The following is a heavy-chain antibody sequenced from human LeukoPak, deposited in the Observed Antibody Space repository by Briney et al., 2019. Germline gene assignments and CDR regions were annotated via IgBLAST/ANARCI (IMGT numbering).Heavy chain of an antibody. CDR3: ARVKFGESYAPKSYCYYYIDV. D-gene: IGHD3-10*01. CDR1: EFSVGSNY. Sequence: GGSLRLSCAASEFSVGSNYMTWVRQTPGKGLEWVANIKQDGSEKYYVDSVKGRFTISRDNAKNSLYLQMNSLRAEDTAVYYCARVKFGESYAPKSYCYYYIDVWGKGTTATISS. CDR2: IKQDGSEK. J-gene: IGHJ6*03. V-gene: IGHV3-7*01.